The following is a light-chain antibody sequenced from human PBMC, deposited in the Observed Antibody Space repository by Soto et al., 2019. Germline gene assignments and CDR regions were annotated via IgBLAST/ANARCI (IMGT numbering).Light chain of an antibody. Sequence: EIVMTQSPDTLSVSPGEGATLSCRASRTVGSNLAWYQQKPGQAPRLLVSGASTRAPGIPARFSGSGSETEFTLTISSLQSEDFAVFYCQQYNNRPYTFGHGTKLEIK. V-gene: IGKV3-15*01. CDR1: RTVGSN. CDR2: GAS. J-gene: IGKJ2*01. CDR3: QQYNNRPYT.